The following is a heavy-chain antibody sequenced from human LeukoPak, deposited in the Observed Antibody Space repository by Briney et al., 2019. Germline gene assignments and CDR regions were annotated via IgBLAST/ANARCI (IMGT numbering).Heavy chain of an antibody. Sequence: GGSLRLSCVASGFTFNSYGMHWVRQAPRKGLEWVAVIWYDGSNKYYADSVKGRFTISRDNSNNTLYLQMNSLRAEDTAVYYCARAGSGSNYYYGLDVWGQGTTVTVSS. V-gene: IGHV3-33*01. CDR2: IWYDGSNK. J-gene: IGHJ6*02. CDR3: ARAGSGSNYYYGLDV. CDR1: GFTFNSYG. D-gene: IGHD3-10*01.